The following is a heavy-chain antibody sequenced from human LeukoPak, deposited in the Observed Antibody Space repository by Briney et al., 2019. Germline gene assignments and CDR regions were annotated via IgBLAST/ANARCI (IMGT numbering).Heavy chain of an antibody. CDR2: MYSNVIT. Sequence: PSETLSLACTVSGGSINNYYWAWIRQPPGKGLQWIDHMYSNVITKYNPSFRSRVTISVDTSKNQFSLKLSSVTAADTAVYYCAREYSGSPYWGQGTLVTVSS. CDR1: GGSINNYY. J-gene: IGHJ4*02. V-gene: IGHV4-59*12. CDR3: AREYSGSPY. D-gene: IGHD1-26*01.